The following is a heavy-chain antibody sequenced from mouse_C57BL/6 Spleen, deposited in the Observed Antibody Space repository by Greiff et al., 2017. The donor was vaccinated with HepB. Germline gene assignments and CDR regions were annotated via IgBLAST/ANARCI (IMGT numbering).Heavy chain of an antibody. CDR2: IYPGSGNT. Sequence: VKLMESGPELVKPGASVKISCKASGYSFTSYYIHWVKQRPGQGLEWIGWIYPGSGNTKYNEKFKGKATLTADTSSSTAYMQLSSLTSEDSAVYYCAREDYYYGSSSWFAYWGQGTLVTVSA. CDR3: AREDYYYGSSSWFAY. V-gene: IGHV1-66*01. J-gene: IGHJ3*01. CDR1: GYSFTSYY. D-gene: IGHD1-1*01.